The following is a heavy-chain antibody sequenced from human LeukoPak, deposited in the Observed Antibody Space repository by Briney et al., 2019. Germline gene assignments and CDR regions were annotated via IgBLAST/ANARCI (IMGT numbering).Heavy chain of an antibody. Sequence: PSETLSLTCTVSGGSISSYYWSWIRQPPGKGLEWIGYIYYSGSTNYNPSLKSRVTISVDTSKNQFSLKLSSVTAADTAVYYCARVGVTTVTSAWAFDIWGQGTMVTVSS. CDR3: ARVGVTTVTSAWAFDI. V-gene: IGHV4-59*01. J-gene: IGHJ3*02. D-gene: IGHD4-17*01. CDR1: GGSISSYY. CDR2: IYYSGST.